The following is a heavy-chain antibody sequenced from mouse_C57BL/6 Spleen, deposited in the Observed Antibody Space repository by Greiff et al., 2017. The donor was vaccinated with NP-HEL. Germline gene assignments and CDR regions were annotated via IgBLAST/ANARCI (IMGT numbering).Heavy chain of an antibody. CDR2: IYPGDGDT. CDR1: GYAFSSSW. CDR3: ARKTGTDAMDY. J-gene: IGHJ4*01. V-gene: IGHV1-82*01. D-gene: IGHD4-1*01. Sequence: QVQLQQSGPELVKPGASVKISCKASGYAFSSSWMNWVKQRPGKGLEWIGRIYPGDGDTNYNGKFKGKATLTADKSSSTAYMQLSSLPSEDSAVYFCARKTGTDAMDYWGQGTSVTVSS.